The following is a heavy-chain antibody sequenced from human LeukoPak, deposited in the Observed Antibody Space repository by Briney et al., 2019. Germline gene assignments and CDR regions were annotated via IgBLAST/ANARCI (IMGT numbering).Heavy chain of an antibody. D-gene: IGHD3-3*01. V-gene: IGHV4-39*01. J-gene: IGHJ4*02. CDR1: GGSISSSSYY. CDR2: IYYSGST. Sequence: SETLSLTCTVSGGSISSSSYYWGWIRQPPGKWLEWIGSIYYSGSTYYNPSLKSRVTISVDTSKNQFSLKLSSVTAADTAVYYCASPTIFGVVKYWGQGTLVTVSS. CDR3: ASPTIFGVVKY.